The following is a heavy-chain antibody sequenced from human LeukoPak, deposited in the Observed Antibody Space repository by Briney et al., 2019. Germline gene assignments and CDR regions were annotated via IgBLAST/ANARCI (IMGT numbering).Heavy chain of an antibody. J-gene: IGHJ4*02. CDR2: ISYDGSNK. D-gene: IGHD4-11*01. Sequence: GGSLRLSCAASGFTFSSYAMHWVRQAPGKGLEWVAVISYDGSNKYYADSVKGRFTISRDNSKNTLYLQMNSLRAEDTAVYYCARDIYSNGYLGYWGQGTLVTVSS. CDR1: GFTFSSYA. CDR3: ARDIYSNGYLGY. V-gene: IGHV3-30-3*01.